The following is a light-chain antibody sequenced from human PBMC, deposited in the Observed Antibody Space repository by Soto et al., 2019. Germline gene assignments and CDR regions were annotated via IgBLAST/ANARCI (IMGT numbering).Light chain of an antibody. J-gene: IGKJ5*01. V-gene: IGKV1-39*01. CDR2: AAS. CDR1: QSISSY. Sequence: DIQMTQSPSSLSASVGDRVTITCRASQSISSYLNWYQQKPGKAPKLLIYAASSLQSGVPSRFSGSGSGTDFTLTISSLQPEDFATYYCQQSYSTLGITFGQGTRLENK. CDR3: QQSYSTLGIT.